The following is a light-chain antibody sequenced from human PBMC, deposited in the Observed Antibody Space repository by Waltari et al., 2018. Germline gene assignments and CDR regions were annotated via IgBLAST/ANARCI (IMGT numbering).Light chain of an antibody. Sequence: DIVMTQSTDSLAVSLGERATINCKSSQSVLYSSNNKNYLAWYQQKPGQPPKLLIYWASTRESGVPDRFSGGGSGTDFTLTINSLQAEDVAVYHCQQYYSDPHTFGQGTKLEI. CDR1: QSVLYSSNNKNY. CDR3: QQYYSDPHT. J-gene: IGKJ2*01. V-gene: IGKV4-1*01. CDR2: WAS.